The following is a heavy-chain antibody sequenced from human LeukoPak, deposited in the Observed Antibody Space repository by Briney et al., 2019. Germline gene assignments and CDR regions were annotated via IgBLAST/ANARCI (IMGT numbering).Heavy chain of an antibody. D-gene: IGHD3-3*01. CDR3: AKDHYDFWSGYYEFYYYYGMDV. Sequence: GGSLRLSCAASGFTFSDSSMNWVRQGPGKGLEWLSYISPTSHTLYADSVKGRFTISRDNSKNTLYLQMNSLRAEDTAVYYCAKDHYDFWSGYYEFYYYYGMDVWGQGTTVTVSS. J-gene: IGHJ6*02. CDR2: ISPTSHT. V-gene: IGHV3-69-1*01. CDR1: GFTFSDSS.